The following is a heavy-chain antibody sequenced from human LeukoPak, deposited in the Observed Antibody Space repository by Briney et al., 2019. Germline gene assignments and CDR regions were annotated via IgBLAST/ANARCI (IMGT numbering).Heavy chain of an antibody. CDR3: AREDRGTMDV. Sequence: GGSLRLSCAASGFTFSSYEMNWVRQAPGKGLEWISYISTSTTTIYYANSVKGRFTISRDNAKNSLYLQMNSLRAEDTAVYYCAREDRGTMDVWGKGITVTISS. CDR1: GFTFSSYE. D-gene: IGHD2-15*01. J-gene: IGHJ6*03. CDR2: ISTSTTTI. V-gene: IGHV3-48*01.